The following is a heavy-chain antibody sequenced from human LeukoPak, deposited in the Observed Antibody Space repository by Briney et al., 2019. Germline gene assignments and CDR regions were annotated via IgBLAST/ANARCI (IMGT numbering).Heavy chain of an antibody. Sequence: TGGSLRLSCAASGFTFSSYSMNWVRQAPGKGLEWVSYISSSSSTIYYADSVKGRFTISRDNAKNSLYLQMNSLRDEDTAVYYCARGSYDYVWGSYRFFDYWGQGTLVTVSS. CDR1: GFTFSSYS. V-gene: IGHV3-48*02. CDR2: ISSSSSTI. CDR3: ARGSYDYVWGSYRFFDY. J-gene: IGHJ4*02. D-gene: IGHD3-16*02.